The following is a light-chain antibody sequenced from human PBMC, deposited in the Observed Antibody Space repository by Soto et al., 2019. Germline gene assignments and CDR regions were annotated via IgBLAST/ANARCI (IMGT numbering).Light chain of an antibody. CDR2: GAS. J-gene: IGKJ1*01. CDR3: HHYVGSPWA. V-gene: IGKV3-20*01. Sequence: EIVLTQSPGTLSLSPGERATLSCRASQSVNRFLAWFQQKPGQVPRLLIYGASNRATGIPDRFSGSGSETAFTLTITRLEPEDFALYYCHHYVGSPWAFGQGTKVENK. CDR1: QSVNRF.